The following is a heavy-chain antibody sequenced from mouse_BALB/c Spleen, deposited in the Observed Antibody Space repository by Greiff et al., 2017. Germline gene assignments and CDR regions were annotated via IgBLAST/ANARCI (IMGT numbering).Heavy chain of an antibody. D-gene: IGHD1-1*01. J-gene: IGHJ4*01. CDR2: IDPYNGGT. CDR3: ARGDYYGSSSYAMDY. CDR1: GYAFTSYN. Sequence: VQLKQSGPELVKPGASVKVFCKASGYAFTSYNMYWVKQSHGKSLEWIGYIDPYNGGTSYNQKFKGKATLTVDKSSSTAYMHLNSLTSEDSAVYYCARGDYYGSSSYAMDYWGQGTSVTVSS. V-gene: IGHV1S135*01.